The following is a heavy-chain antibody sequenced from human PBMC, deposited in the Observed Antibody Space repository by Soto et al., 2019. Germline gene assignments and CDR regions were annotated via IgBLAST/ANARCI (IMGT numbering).Heavy chain of an antibody. J-gene: IGHJ3*02. V-gene: IGHV1-46*03. CDR2: INPSGGST. CDR1: GYTFTSYY. Sequence: ASVKVSCKASGYTFTSYYMHWVRQAPGQGLEWMGIINPSGGSTSYAQKFQGRVTMTRDTSTSTVYMELSSLRSEDTAVYYCAIGYCSGGSCYALPPDVFDIWGQGTMVTVSS. CDR3: AIGYCSGGSCYALPPDVFDI. D-gene: IGHD2-15*01.